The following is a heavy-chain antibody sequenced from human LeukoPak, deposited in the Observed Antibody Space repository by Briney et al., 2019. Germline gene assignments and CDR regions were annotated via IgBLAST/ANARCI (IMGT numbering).Heavy chain of an antibody. CDR1: GFTFSSYA. CDR3: AEGQTYYYGSWSYTDY. D-gene: IGHD3-10*01. Sequence: GGSLRLSCAASGFTFSSYAMHWVRQAPGKGLEWVAVISYDGSNKYYADSVKGRFTISRDNSKSTLSLQMNSLRAEDTAVYYCAEGQTYYYGSWSYTDYWGQGTLVTVSS. J-gene: IGHJ4*02. CDR2: ISYDGSNK. V-gene: IGHV3-30-3*02.